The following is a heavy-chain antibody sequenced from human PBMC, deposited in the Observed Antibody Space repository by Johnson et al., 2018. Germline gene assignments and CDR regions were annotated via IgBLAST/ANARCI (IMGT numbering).Heavy chain of an antibody. J-gene: IGHJ6*02. CDR3: ARDSFYYGMDV. CDR2: IWYDGSNE. V-gene: IGHV3-33*01. Sequence: LVESGGGVVQPGRSLRLSCAASGLTFQTYAMHWVRQAPGKGLEWAALIWYDGSNEYYADSVKGRFTLSRDNAKNSLYLQMNSLRAEDTAVYYLARDSFYYGMDVWGQGTTVTVSS. CDR1: GLTFQTYA. D-gene: IGHD1-7*01.